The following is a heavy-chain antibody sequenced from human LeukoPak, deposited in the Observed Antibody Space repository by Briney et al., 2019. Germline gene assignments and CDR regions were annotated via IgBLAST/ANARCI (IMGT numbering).Heavy chain of an antibody. CDR3: ARDERQHYDFWSGYPDTYYFDY. V-gene: IGHV1-18*01. CDR1: GYTFTSYG. Sequence: GASVKVSCKASGYTFTSYGISWVRQAPGQGLEWMGWISAYNGNTNYAQKLQGRATMTTDTSTSTAYMELRSLRSDDTAVYYCARDERQHYDFWSGYPDTYYFDYWGQGTLVTVSS. J-gene: IGHJ4*02. D-gene: IGHD3-3*01. CDR2: ISAYNGNT.